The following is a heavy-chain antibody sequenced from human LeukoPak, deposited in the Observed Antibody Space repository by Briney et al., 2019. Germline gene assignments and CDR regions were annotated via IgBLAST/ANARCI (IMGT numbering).Heavy chain of an antibody. J-gene: IGHJ4*02. CDR2: INWSGGST. CDR3: ARDRSDYFDY. Sequence: GGSLRLSCAASGFTFDDYGMSWVRQAPGKGLEWVSGINWSGGSTGYADSVKGRFTISRDDAKNSLYLQMNSLRAEDTALYYCARDRSDYFDYWGQGTLVTVSS. V-gene: IGHV3-20*04. CDR1: GFTFDDYG.